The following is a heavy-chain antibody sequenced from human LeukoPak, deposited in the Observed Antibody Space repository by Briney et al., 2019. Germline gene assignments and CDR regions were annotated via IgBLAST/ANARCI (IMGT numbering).Heavy chain of an antibody. CDR3: VRDERDGYNFHY. Sequence: PGGSLRLSCAASGFTVSSNYMSWVRQAPGKGLEWVSVIYSGGSTYYADSVKGRFTISRDNSKNTLYLQMNSLRAEDTAVYYCVRDERDGYNFHYWGQGTLVTVSS. CDR2: IYSGGST. J-gene: IGHJ4*02. CDR1: GFTVSSNY. V-gene: IGHV3-53*01. D-gene: IGHD5-24*01.